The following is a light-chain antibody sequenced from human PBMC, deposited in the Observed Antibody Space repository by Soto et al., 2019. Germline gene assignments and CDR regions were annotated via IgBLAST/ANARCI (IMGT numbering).Light chain of an antibody. Sequence: EVFMTQSTDTLSVSPWERSTLSCRASQSVSNNLAWYQQKPGQAPRLLIYGASTRATGIPGRFSGSGSGTEFTLSISSLQSEDFALYYCQQHNNWPLTFGQGTKVDIK. CDR2: GAS. CDR1: QSVSNN. J-gene: IGKJ1*01. V-gene: IGKV3-15*01. CDR3: QQHNNWPLT.